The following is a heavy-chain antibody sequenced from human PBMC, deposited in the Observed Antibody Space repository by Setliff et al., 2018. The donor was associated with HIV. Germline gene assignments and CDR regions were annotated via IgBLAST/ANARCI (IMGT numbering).Heavy chain of an antibody. CDR2: ISPNFGHT. CDR3: ARLGSGWSDSYYYAMDI. V-gene: IGHV1-18*01. Sequence: ASVKVSCKASGYTFTTYGISWVRQAPGHGLEWMGWISPNFGHTNYAQNFLGRVTITIDTSTSRAYMELRSLRSDDTAMYFCARLGSGWSDSYYYAMDIWGQGTTVTVSS. D-gene: IGHD6-19*01. CDR1: GYTFTTYG. J-gene: IGHJ6*02.